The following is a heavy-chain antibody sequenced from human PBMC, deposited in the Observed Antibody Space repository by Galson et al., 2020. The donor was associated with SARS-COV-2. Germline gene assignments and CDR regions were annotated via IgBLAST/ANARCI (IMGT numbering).Heavy chain of an antibody. Sequence: SETLSLTCTVSGGSISSYYWSWIRQPPGKGLEWIGYIYYSGRTNYNPSLKSRVTISVDTSKNQFSLKLSSVTAADTAVYYCARGIPLRQNYYYYYGMDVWGQGTTVTVSS. CDR3: ARGIPLRQNYYYYYGMDV. CDR2: IYYSGRT. V-gene: IGHV4-59*13. D-gene: IGHD2-2*02. CDR1: GGSISSYY. J-gene: IGHJ6*02.